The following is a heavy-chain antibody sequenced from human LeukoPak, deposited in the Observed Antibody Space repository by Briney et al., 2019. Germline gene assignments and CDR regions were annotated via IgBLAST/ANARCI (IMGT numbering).Heavy chain of an antibody. V-gene: IGHV4-39*01. J-gene: IGHJ4*02. CDR3: ARQMNTVTADY. Sequence: SETLSLTCTVSGGSISSSSYFWGWIRQPPGKGLEWIGSIFYSGSTYYNPSLNSRVTTSIDTTKNQFSLRLSSVTAADTAVYYCARQMNTVTADYWGQGTLVTVSS. CDR1: GGSISSSSYF. D-gene: IGHD4-17*01. CDR2: IFYSGST.